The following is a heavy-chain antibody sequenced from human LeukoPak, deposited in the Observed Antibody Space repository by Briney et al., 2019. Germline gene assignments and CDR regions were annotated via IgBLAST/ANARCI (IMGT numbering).Heavy chain of an antibody. CDR2: ISSSGSTI. CDR3: ARLRGGGYSYSYPDY. J-gene: IGHJ4*02. CDR1: GFTFSDYY. D-gene: IGHD5-18*01. Sequence: GGSLRLSCAASGFTFSDYYMSWIRQAPGKGLEGVSYISSSGSTIYYADSVKGRFTIHRDNDKNSLYLQINRLRDKETPAYYCARLRGGGYSYSYPDYWGQGTLVTVSS. V-gene: IGHV3-11*04.